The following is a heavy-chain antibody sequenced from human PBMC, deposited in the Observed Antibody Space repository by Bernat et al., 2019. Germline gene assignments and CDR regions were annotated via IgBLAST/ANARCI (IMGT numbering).Heavy chain of an antibody. D-gene: IGHD2-15*01. CDR1: GGSFSGYY. CDR3: AQKDCSGGSCYFDY. J-gene: IGHJ4*02. V-gene: IGHV4-34*01. CDR2: INHSGST. Sequence: QVQLQQWGAGLLKPSETLSLTCAVYGGSFSGYYWSWIRQPPGKGLEWIGEINHSGSTNYNPSLKSRVTISVDTSKNQFSLKLSSVTAADTAVYYCAQKDCSGGSCYFDYWGQGTLVTVSS.